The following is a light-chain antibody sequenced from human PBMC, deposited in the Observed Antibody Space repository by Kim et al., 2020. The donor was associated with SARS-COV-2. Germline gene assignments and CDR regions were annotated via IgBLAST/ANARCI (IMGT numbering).Light chain of an antibody. CDR3: QQYNSFPAT. V-gene: IGKV1-5*03. Sequence: ASVGDRVTITCRASQSISPWLAWYQQKPGKAPTLLIYRTSTLESGVPSTFSGSGSGTEFTLTISSLQPEDFAIYYCQQYNSFPATFGQGTKVDIK. CDR2: RTS. J-gene: IGKJ1*01. CDR1: QSISPW.